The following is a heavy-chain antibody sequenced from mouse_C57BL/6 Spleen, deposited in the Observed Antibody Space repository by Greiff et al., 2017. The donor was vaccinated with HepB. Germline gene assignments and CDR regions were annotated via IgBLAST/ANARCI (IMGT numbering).Heavy chain of an antibody. Sequence: DVQLQESGPGMVKPSQSLSLTCTVTGYSITSGYDWHWIRHFPGNKLEWMGYISYSGSTNYNPSLKSRISITHDTSKNHFFLKLNSVTTEDTATYYCAREADYGSSFAYWGQGTLVTVSA. CDR1: GYSITSGYD. D-gene: IGHD1-1*01. CDR3: AREADYGSSFAY. J-gene: IGHJ3*01. CDR2: ISYSGST. V-gene: IGHV3-1*01.